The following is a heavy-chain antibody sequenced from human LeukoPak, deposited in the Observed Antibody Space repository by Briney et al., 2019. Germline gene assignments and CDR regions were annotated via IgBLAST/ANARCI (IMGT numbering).Heavy chain of an antibody. J-gene: IGHJ4*02. V-gene: IGHV4-34*01. CDR1: SGSFSGYY. Sequence: PSETLSLTCAVYSGSFSGYYWSWIRQPPGKGLEWIGEINHSGSTNYNPSLKSRVTISVDTSKNQFSLKLSSVTAADTAVYYCARRYNWNRPHFDYWGQGTLVTVSS. D-gene: IGHD1/OR15-1a*01. CDR2: INHSGST. CDR3: ARRYNWNRPHFDY.